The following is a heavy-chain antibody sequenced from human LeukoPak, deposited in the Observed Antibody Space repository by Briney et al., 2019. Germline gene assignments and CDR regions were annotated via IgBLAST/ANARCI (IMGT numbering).Heavy chain of an antibody. CDR3: ASTTSGEGFFDY. V-gene: IGHV3-11*01. D-gene: IGHD3-16*01. Sequence: GVSMILSCAASGFTCSDYDMSWIRHAPEKGLEWVSYISSSGSTIYYADSVKGRFTISRDNAKNSLYLQMNSLRAEDTAVYYCASTTSGEGFFDYWGQGTLVTVSS. CDR1: GFTCSDYD. J-gene: IGHJ4*02. CDR2: ISSSGSTI.